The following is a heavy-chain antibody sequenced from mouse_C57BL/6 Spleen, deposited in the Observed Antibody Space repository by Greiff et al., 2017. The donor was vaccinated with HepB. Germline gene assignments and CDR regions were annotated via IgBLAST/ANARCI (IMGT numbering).Heavy chain of an antibody. CDR3: AREGDYGNYVGWFAY. Sequence: DVKLQESGPGLVKPSQSLSLTCSVTGYSITSGYYWNWIRQFPGNKLEWMAYISYDGSNNYNPSLKNRISITRDTSKNQFFLKLNSVTTEDTATYYCAREGDYGNYVGWFAYWGQGTLVTVSA. D-gene: IGHD2-1*01. V-gene: IGHV3-6*01. CDR1: GYSITSGYY. J-gene: IGHJ3*01. CDR2: ISYDGSN.